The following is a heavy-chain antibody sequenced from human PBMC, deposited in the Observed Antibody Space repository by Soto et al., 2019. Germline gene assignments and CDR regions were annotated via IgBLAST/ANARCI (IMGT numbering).Heavy chain of an antibody. D-gene: IGHD3-10*01. Sequence: KTSETLSLTCTVSGGSISSGDYYWSWIRQPPGKGLEWIGYIYYSGSTYYNPSLKSRVTISVDTSKNQFSLRLSSVTAADTAVYYCARASLTMVRGLIVYYYYYGMDVWGQGTPVTF. J-gene: IGHJ6*02. CDR2: IYYSGST. CDR1: GGSISSGDYY. V-gene: IGHV4-30-4*01. CDR3: ARASLTMVRGLIVYYYYYGMDV.